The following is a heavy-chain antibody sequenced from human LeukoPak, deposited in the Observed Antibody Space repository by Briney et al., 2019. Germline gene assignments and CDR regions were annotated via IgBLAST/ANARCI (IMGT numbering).Heavy chain of an antibody. Sequence: GGSLRLSCAASGFMFSTNGMHWVRQAPGKGLEWVAFIRYDGSNTHYADSVKGRFTISRDNSKDTLYLQMNSLRAEDAAVYYCAPWLADNWFDPWGQGTLVTVSS. CDR1: GFMFSTNG. V-gene: IGHV3-30*02. J-gene: IGHJ5*02. CDR2: IRYDGSNT. CDR3: APWLADNWFDP. D-gene: IGHD3-9*01.